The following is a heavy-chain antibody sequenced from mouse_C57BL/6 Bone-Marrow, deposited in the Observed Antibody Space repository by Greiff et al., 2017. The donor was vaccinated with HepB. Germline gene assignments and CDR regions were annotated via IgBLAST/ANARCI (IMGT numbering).Heavy chain of an antibody. D-gene: IGHD1-1*01. CDR1: GYAFTNYL. CDR2: INPGCGGT. Sequence: VQLQQSGAELVRPGTSVKVSCKASGYAFTNYLIEWVKQRPGQGLEWIGVINPGCGGTNYNEKFKGKATLTADKSSSTAYMQLSSLTSEDSAVYYCARSLRDGGYFDVWGTGTTVTVSS. V-gene: IGHV1-54*01. CDR3: ARSLRDGGYFDV. J-gene: IGHJ1*03.